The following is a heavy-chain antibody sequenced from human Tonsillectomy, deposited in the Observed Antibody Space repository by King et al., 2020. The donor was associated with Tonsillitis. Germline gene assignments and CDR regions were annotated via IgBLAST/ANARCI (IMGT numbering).Heavy chain of an antibody. CDR3: ARDRITMVRGLDAFDI. J-gene: IGHJ3*02. CDR2: IYYSGST. CDR1: GGSISSGGYS. V-gene: IGHV4-30-4*07. D-gene: IGHD3-10*01. Sequence: VQLQESGPGLVKPSQTLSLTCAVSGGSISSGGYSWSWIRQPPGKGLEWIGYIYYSGSTYYNPSLKSRVTISVDTSKNQFSLKLSSVTAADTAVYYCARDRITMVRGLDAFDIWGQGTMVTVSS.